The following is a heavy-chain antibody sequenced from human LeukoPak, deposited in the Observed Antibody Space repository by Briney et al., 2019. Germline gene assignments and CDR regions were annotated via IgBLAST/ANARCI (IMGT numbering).Heavy chain of an antibody. CDR1: GGSISSYY. D-gene: IGHD3-10*01. J-gene: IGHJ4*02. CDR2: IYYSGST. Sequence: PSETLSLTCTVSGGSISSYYWSWIRQPPGKGLEWIGYIYYSGSTNYNPSLKSRVTISVDTSKNQFSLKLSSVTAADTAVYYCARGEDYYGSGSHYFDYWGQGTLVTVSS. V-gene: IGHV4-59*01. CDR3: ARGEDYYGSGSHYFDY.